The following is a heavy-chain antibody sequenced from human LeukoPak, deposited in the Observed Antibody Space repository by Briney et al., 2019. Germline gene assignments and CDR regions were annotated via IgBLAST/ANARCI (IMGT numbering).Heavy chain of an antibody. CDR1: GFTFSSYG. CDR3: AKDLGGNEF. V-gene: IGHV3-30*18. D-gene: IGHD4-23*01. J-gene: IGHJ4*02. Sequence: PGGSLRLSCAASGFTFSSYGMHWVRQAPGKGLEWVALIPSDGSNKYYADSLKGRFTISRDNSKNTLYLQMNSLRAEDTAVYYCAKDLGGNEFWGQGTLVTVSS. CDR2: IPSDGSNK.